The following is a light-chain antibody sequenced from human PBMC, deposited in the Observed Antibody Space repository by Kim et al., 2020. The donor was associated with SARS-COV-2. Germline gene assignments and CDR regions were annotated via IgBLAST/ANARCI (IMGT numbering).Light chain of an antibody. J-gene: IGLJ1*01. CDR2: DVS. Sequence: QSALTQPASVSGSPGQSITISCTGTSSDVGGYKYVSWYQQHPGKAPKLMIYDVSERPSGVSNRFSGSKSGNTASLTISGLQAEDEADYYCTSYTSSRTYVFGTGTKVTVL. V-gene: IGLV2-14*01. CDR3: TSYTSSRTYV. CDR1: SSDVGGYKY.